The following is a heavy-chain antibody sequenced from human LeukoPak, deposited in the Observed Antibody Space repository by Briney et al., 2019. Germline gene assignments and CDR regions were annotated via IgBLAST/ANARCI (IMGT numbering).Heavy chain of an antibody. J-gene: IGHJ5*02. CDR1: GGSISGYY. CDR3: ARGGFGIYYDSSGVTGFDP. CDR2: IYHSGST. V-gene: IGHV4-30-2*01. D-gene: IGHD3-22*01. Sequence: SETLSLTCTVSGGSISGYYWSWIRQPPGKGLEWIGYIYHSGSTYYNPSLKSRVTISVDRSKNQFSLKLSSVTAADTAVYYCARGGFGIYYDSSGVTGFDPWGQGTLVTVSS.